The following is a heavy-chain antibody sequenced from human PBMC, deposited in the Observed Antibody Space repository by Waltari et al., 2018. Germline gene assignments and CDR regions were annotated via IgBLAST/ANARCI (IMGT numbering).Heavy chain of an antibody. CDR1: GFTFSSYA. CDR2: ISYDGSNK. V-gene: IGHV3-30*01. Sequence: QVQLVESGGGVVQPGRSLRLSCAASGFTFSSYAMHWVRQAPGKGLEWVAVISYDGSNKYYAYSVKGRFTISIDNSKNTLYLQMNSLRAEDTAVYYCARAPYDSSGYYKVDYWGQGTLVTVSS. D-gene: IGHD3-22*01. CDR3: ARAPYDSSGYYKVDY. J-gene: IGHJ4*02.